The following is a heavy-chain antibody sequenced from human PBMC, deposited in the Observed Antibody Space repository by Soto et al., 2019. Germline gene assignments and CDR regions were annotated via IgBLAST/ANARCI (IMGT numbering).Heavy chain of an antibody. V-gene: IGHV4-59*01. J-gene: IGHJ4*02. CDR3: ARGRDSADY. Sequence: SETLSLTCSVSGGPISSYYGSWIRQPPGKGLKWIGYIYYSGSTNYNPSLKSRVTISVDTSKNQFSLKLSSVTAAETAVDYGARGRDSADYWGQGTLFTVAS. D-gene: IGHD2-15*01. CDR2: IYYSGST. CDR1: GGPISSYY.